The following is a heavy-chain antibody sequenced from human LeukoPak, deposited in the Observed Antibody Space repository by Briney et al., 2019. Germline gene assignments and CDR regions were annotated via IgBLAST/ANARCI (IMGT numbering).Heavy chain of an antibody. CDR1: GGSISSGSYY. D-gene: IGHD2-21*02. V-gene: IGHV4-61*02. J-gene: IGHJ4*02. Sequence: TSETLSLTCTVSGGSISSGSYYWSWIRQPAGKGLEWIGRIYSSGSTNYNPSLKSRVTMSVDTSKNQFSLKLSSVTAADTAVYYCARGSIVVVTAINGFDYWGQGTLVTVSS. CDR2: IYSSGST. CDR3: ARGSIVVVTAINGFDY.